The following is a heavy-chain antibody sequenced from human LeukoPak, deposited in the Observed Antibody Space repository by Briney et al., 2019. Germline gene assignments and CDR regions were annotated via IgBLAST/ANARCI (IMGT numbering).Heavy chain of an antibody. CDR3: ATGIRTYYYDSSGYQAGDY. V-gene: IGHV1-69*05. J-gene: IGHJ4*02. Sequence: GASVKVSCKASGGTFSSYAISWVRQAPGQGLEWMGGIIPIFGTANYAQKFQGRVTITTDESTSTAYMELSSLRSEDTAVYYCATGIRTYYYDSSGYQAGDYWGQGTLVTVSS. CDR1: GGTFSSYA. D-gene: IGHD3-22*01. CDR2: IIPIFGTA.